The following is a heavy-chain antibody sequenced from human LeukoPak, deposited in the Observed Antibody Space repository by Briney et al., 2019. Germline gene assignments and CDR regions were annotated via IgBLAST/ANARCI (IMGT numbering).Heavy chain of an antibody. Sequence: GGSLRLSCAASGFTFSSYGMHWVRQPPGKGLECVASISYDGSEKYYADSVKGRFTISRDNSKDTLYLQLSGLRAEDTAIYYCGKEFSSGWFFWGQGTLVSVSS. V-gene: IGHV3-30*18. CDR1: GFTFSSYG. D-gene: IGHD6-13*01. J-gene: IGHJ4*02. CDR2: ISYDGSEK. CDR3: GKEFSSGWFF.